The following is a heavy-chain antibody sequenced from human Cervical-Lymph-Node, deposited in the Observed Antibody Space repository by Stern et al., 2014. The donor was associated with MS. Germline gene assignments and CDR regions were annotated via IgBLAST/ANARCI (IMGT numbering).Heavy chain of an antibody. CDR3: ARDTSSPERSDW. CDR1: GVTVSRDY. J-gene: IGHJ4*02. Sequence: VQLVESGGGVIQPGASLRLSCTASGVTVSRDYMTWVRQAPGKGLEWVSLITNVGSTFYTDSVKGRFTISRDDSKNTVYLHMTSLRAEDTAMYYCARDTSSPERSDWWGQGTLVTVSS. CDR2: ITNVGST. D-gene: IGHD1-1*01. V-gene: IGHV3-53*01.